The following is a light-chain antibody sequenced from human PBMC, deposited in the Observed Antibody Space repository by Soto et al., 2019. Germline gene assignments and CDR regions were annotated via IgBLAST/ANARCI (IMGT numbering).Light chain of an antibody. Sequence: EVVMTQSPATLSVSPGERATLSCRASQTISTNLAWYQQRPGQAPSLLIYDASTRATGIPARFSASGSGTEFTLTISSLQSEDFAIYYCQQYNNYITFGQGTRLDIK. CDR3: QQYNNYIT. J-gene: IGKJ5*01. CDR2: DAS. CDR1: QTISTN. V-gene: IGKV3-15*01.